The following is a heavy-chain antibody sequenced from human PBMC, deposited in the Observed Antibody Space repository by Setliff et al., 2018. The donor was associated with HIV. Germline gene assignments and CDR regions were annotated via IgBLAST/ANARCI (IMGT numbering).Heavy chain of an antibody. J-gene: IGHJ4*02. V-gene: IGHV1-69*01. CDR3: ARDSHCSGPSCYSGGQFFDY. D-gene: IGHD2-15*01. CDR2: SIPVFGTV. Sequence: SVKVSCKAPGGPFSGYAFSWVRQAPGQGFEWMGGSIPVFGTVNYAQKFLGRATITADESTNTSYMELTSLRSEDTAVYFCARDSHCSGPSCYSGGQFFDYWGQGTLVTVSS. CDR1: GGPFSGYA.